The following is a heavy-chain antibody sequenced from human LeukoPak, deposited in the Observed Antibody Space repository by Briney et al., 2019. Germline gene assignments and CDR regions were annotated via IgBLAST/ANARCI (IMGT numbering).Heavy chain of an antibody. CDR2: IWYDGSND. J-gene: IGHJ6*02. CDR1: GFNFGSDA. V-gene: IGHV3-33*01. Sequence: GGSLRLSCTASGFNFGSDAMHWVRQAPGKGLEWVAFIWYDGSNDHYADSVKGRFTISRDNSKNTVCLQMNSLRVEDTAVYYCARDPNFCSGGSCYYYYGMDVWGQGTTVTVSS. CDR3: ARDPNFCSGGSCYYYYGMDV. D-gene: IGHD2-15*01.